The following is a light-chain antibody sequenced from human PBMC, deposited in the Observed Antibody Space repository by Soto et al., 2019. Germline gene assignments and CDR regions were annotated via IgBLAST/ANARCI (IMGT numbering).Light chain of an antibody. CDR3: QQYDHFVT. CDR2: DAS. J-gene: IGKJ4*01. V-gene: IGKV1-33*01. Sequence: DIQMTQSPSSLAASVGDRVTITCRASQDINNYLNWYQQKPGKAPKLLIYDASNLEIGVPSRFSGSGSGTHFIFTIDSLQPEDIATYYCQQYDHFVTFGGGTKVEF. CDR1: QDINNY.